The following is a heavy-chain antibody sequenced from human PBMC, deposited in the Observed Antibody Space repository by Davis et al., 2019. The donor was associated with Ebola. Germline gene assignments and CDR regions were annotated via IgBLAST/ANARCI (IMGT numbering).Heavy chain of an antibody. V-gene: IGHV3-30-3*01. CDR2: ISYDGNDN. CDR3: ARDPSRISILWSGYFDY. D-gene: IGHD3-3*01. Sequence: PGGSLRLSCAASGFTFDGYALHWVRQAPGKGLEWVAIISYDGNDNYYADSVKGRFTISRDNSKNTLYLQMNSLKTEDTAMYYCARDPSRISILWSGYFDYWGQGTLVTVSS. CDR1: GFTFDGYA. J-gene: IGHJ4*02.